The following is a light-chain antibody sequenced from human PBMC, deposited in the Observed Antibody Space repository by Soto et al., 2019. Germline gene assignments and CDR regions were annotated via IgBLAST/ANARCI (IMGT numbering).Light chain of an antibody. CDR2: DVS. Sequence: QSALTQPASVSGSPGQSITISCTGTSSDVGGYNYVSWYQHHPGKVPQLMIYDVSNRPSGVSNRFSGSKSGNTASLTISGLQAEDEADYYCYSYTGSNTNVFGTGTKLTVL. CDR3: YSYTGSNTNV. CDR1: SSDVGGYNY. J-gene: IGLJ1*01. V-gene: IGLV2-14*03.